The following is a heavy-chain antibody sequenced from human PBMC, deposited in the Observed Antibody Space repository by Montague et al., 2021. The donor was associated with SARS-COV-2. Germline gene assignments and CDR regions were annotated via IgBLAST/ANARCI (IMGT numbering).Heavy chain of an antibody. J-gene: IGHJ4*02. CDR1: GSSNRGED. CDR3: ARGFDY. Sequence: SETLSLTCTIPGSSNRGEDWRCIRLNSRHDPEWYGVICYSRRTNYNPSLKSRVTISVDTSKNQFSLKLSSVTAADTAVYYCARGFDYWGQGTLVTVSS. V-gene: IGHV4-59*01. CDR2: ICYSRRT.